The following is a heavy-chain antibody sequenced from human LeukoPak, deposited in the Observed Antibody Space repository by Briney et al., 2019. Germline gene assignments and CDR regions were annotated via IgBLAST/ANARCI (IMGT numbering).Heavy chain of an antibody. CDR2: IWYDRSNK. V-gene: IGHV3-33*01. J-gene: IGHJ6*03. D-gene: IGHD6-6*01. Sequence: GGSLRLSCAASGFTFSSYGMHWVRQAPGKGLEWVAVIWYDRSNKYYADSVKGRFTISRDNSKNTLYLQMNSLRAEDTAVYYCARGIAARPRTTGYYMDVWGKGTTVTVSS. CDR3: ARGIAARPRTTGYYMDV. CDR1: GFTFSSYG.